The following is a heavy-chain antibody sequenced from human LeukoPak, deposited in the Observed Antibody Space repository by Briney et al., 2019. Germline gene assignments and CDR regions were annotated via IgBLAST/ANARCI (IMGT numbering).Heavy chain of an antibody. CDR1: DGSISSYY. D-gene: IGHD3-3*01. V-gene: IGHV4-59*01. Sequence: SETLSLTCTVSDGSISSYYWNWIRQPPGKGLEWIGYIHYSGSTYYNPSLKSRVTISLDTSKNQSSLKLNSVTAADTAVYYCATMLEVANRFDSWGQGTLVTVSS. CDR2: IHYSGST. CDR3: ATMLEVANRFDS. J-gene: IGHJ4*02.